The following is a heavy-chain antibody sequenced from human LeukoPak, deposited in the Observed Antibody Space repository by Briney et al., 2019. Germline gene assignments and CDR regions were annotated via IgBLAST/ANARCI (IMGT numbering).Heavy chain of an antibody. J-gene: IGHJ4*02. CDR1: GFTFSSYA. V-gene: IGHV3-23*01. CDR3: AKDGATTITFDY. D-gene: IGHD1-26*01. Sequence: PGGSLRLSCAASGFTFSSYAMSWVRHAPGKGLEWVSVVSGSGGDTYYRDSVKGRFTISRDNSKNTLYLQMNSLRAEDTAVYYCAKDGATTITFDYWGQGTLVTVSS. CDR2: VSGSGGDT.